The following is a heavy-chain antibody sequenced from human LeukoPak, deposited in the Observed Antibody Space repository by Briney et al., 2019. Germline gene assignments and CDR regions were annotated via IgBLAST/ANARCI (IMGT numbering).Heavy chain of an antibody. V-gene: IGHV1-8*03. J-gene: IGHJ6*03. D-gene: IGHD3-3*01. CDR2: MNPNSGNT. Sequence: ASVKVSCKASGYTFTSYDINWVRQATGQGLEWMGWMNPNSGNTGYAQKFQGRVTITRNTSISTAYMELSSLRSEGTAVYYCARVVRFLEWSPSDYYYYYMDVWGKGTTVTVSS. CDR3: ARVVRFLEWSPSDYYYYYMDV. CDR1: GYTFTSYD.